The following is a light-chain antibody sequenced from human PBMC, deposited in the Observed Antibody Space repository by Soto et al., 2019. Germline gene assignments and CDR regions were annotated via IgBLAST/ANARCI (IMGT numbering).Light chain of an antibody. CDR1: NRDTGGYDF. CDR3: SSYSDTNIGL. J-gene: IGLJ1*01. CDR2: NVN. V-gene: IGLV2-8*01. Sequence: QSALTQPPSAPGSPGQAVTISCTGTNRDTGGYDFVSWYQVRPGEAPQLIIYNVNGRPSGVPRRFSGSKSGNTASLTFSGLQAVDEADYYCSSYSDTNIGLFGTGTKVTVL.